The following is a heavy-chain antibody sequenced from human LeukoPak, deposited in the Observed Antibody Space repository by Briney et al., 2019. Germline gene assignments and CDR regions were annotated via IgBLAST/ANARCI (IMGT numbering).Heavy chain of an antibody. J-gene: IGHJ4*02. CDR3: ARNSGTNGCLDY. D-gene: IGHD1/OR15-1a*01. V-gene: IGHV3-30*03. CDR1: GFTFSSYG. Sequence: GGSLRLSCAASGFTFSSYGMHWVRQAPGKGLEWVAVISYDGSNKYYADSVKGRFTISRDNSKNTLYLQMNSLRAEDTAVYYCARNSGTNGCLDYWGQGTLVTVSS. CDR2: ISYDGSNK.